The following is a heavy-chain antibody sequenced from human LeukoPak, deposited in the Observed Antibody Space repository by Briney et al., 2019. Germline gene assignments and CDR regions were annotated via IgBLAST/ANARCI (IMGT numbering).Heavy chain of an antibody. J-gene: IGHJ4*02. Sequence: SVKVSFKASGGTVSSYAISWVRQAPGQGLEWMGGMIPIFGTANYAQKFQGRVTITADESTSTAYMELSSLRSEDTAVYYCAQSLGYCSSTSCYKYFDYWGQGTLVTVSS. CDR1: GGTVSSYA. CDR3: AQSLGYCSSTSCYKYFDY. V-gene: IGHV1-69*01. D-gene: IGHD2-2*02. CDR2: MIPIFGTA.